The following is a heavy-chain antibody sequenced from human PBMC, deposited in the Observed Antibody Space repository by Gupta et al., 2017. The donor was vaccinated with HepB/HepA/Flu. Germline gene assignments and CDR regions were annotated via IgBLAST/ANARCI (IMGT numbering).Heavy chain of an antibody. J-gene: IGHJ6*02. CDR2: ISYDGSNK. Sequence: GVRQAPGKGLEWVAVISYDGSNKYYADSVKGRFTISRDNSKNTLYLQMNSLRAEDTAVYYCARGQGGMATIIYYYYGMDVWGQGTTVTVSS. CDR3: ARGQGGMATIIYYYYGMDV. V-gene: IGHV3-30-3*01. D-gene: IGHD5-24*01.